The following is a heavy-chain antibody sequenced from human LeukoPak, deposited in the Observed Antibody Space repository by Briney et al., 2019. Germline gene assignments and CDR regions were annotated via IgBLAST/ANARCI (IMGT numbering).Heavy chain of an antibody. J-gene: IGHJ4*02. Sequence: VGSLGLSCAASGFTLCNYEMSWVPQAPGKGLGSGSYISSGGTTIYYVDSVKGRFTISRDNAKNSLYLQMNSLRAEDTSVYYFARLRGSRHFDYWGQGILVTVSS. CDR1: GFTLCNYE. V-gene: IGHV3-48*03. CDR3: ARLRGSRHFDY. D-gene: IGHD5-18*01. CDR2: ISSGGTTI.